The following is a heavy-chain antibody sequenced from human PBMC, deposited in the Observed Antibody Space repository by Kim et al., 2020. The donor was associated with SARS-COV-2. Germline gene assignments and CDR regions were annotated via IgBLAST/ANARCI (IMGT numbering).Heavy chain of an antibody. D-gene: IGHD3-3*01. CDR3: ARGRLTIFGLVNAFDY. V-gene: IGHV4-31*02. Sequence: SLKSRVTRSVDQSKNQLSLQLSSVTAADTAVYYCARGRLTIFGLVNAFDYWGQGTLVTVSS. J-gene: IGHJ4*02.